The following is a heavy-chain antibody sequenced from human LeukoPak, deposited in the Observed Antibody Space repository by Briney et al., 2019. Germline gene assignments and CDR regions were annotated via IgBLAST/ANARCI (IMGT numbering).Heavy chain of an antibody. J-gene: IGHJ4*02. CDR1: GGSISSYY. CDR2: IYYSGST. CDR3: ARARSSGWYVLSY. Sequence: PSETLSLTCTVSGGSISSYYWSWIRQPPGKGLEWIGYIYYSGSTNYNPSLKSRVTISVDTSKNQFSLELSSVTAADTAVYYCARARSSGWYVLSYWGQGTLVTVSS. V-gene: IGHV4-59*01. D-gene: IGHD6-19*01.